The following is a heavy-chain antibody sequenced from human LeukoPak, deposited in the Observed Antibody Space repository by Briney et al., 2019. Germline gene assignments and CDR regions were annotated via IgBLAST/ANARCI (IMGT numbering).Heavy chain of an antibody. J-gene: IGHJ4*02. D-gene: IGHD3-22*01. CDR2: INPSGGST. CDR1: GYTFTSYY. Sequence: ASVKVPCKASGYTFTSYYMHWVRQAPGQGLEWMGIINPSGGSTSYAQKFQGRVTMTKDTSTSTVYMELSSLRSEDTAVYYCARKTLPDYDSSGYNFDYWGQGTLVTVSS. CDR3: ARKTLPDYDSSGYNFDY. V-gene: IGHV1-46*01.